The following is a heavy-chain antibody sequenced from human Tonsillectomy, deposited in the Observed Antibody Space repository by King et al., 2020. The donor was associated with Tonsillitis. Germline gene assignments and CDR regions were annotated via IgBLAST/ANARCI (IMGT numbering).Heavy chain of an antibody. V-gene: IGHV3-23*04. J-gene: IGHJ4*02. CDR1: GFTFSSYA. Sequence: VQLVESGGGLVQPGGSLRLSCAASGFTFSSYAVSWVRQAPGKGLEWVSAISGSGGSTYYADSVRGRFTISRDNSKNTLYLQMDSLRAEDTAVYYCATSRTDYYDTSGYYQTEAFDYWGQGTLVTVSS. D-gene: IGHD3-22*01. CDR3: ATSRTDYYDTSGYYQTEAFDY. CDR2: ISGSGGST.